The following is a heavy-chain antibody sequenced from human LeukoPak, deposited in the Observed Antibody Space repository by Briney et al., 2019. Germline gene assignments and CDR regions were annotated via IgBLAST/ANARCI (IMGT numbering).Heavy chain of an antibody. CDR1: GYTFSKYW. CDR2: IYPGDSDT. D-gene: IGHD4-11*01. CDR3: ARRDYSGDFDY. Sequence: GESLKISCKASGYTFSKYWIGWVRQMPGKGLEWMGIIYPGDSDTRYSPSFQGQVTISADKSISTAYLQWSSLKASDTAMYYCARRDYSGDFDYWGQGTLVTVSS. V-gene: IGHV5-51*01. J-gene: IGHJ4*02.